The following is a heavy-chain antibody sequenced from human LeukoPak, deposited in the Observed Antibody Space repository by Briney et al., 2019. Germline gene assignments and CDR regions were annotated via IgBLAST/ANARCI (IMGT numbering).Heavy chain of an antibody. CDR2: ISGSGGST. Sequence: GGSLRLSCAASGFTFSTYAMSWVRQTPEKGLEWVSAISGSGGSTYYADSVKGRFTISRDNSKNTLYLQMNSLGAEDTAVYYCAKDRGFGEYFPFFYWGQGTLVTVSS. CDR3: AKDRGFGEYFPFFY. CDR1: GFTFSTYA. D-gene: IGHD3-10*01. V-gene: IGHV3-23*01. J-gene: IGHJ4*02.